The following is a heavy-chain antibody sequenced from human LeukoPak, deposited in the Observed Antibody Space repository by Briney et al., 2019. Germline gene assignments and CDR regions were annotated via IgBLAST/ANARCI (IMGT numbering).Heavy chain of an antibody. V-gene: IGHV3-15*01. CDR2: IRGKGDGGKT. J-gene: IGHJ3*02. CDR3: ATSRWSSFEEDAFDI. D-gene: IGHD4-23*01. Sequence: GGSLRLSCAASGFTFDKAWMTWVRQASGKGREWVGRIRGKGDGGKTDYAAPVKGRFTISRDDSKRTVFLQMDSLQIEDAAVYYCATSRWSSFEEDAFDIWGQGTLVTVSS. CDR1: GFTFDKAW.